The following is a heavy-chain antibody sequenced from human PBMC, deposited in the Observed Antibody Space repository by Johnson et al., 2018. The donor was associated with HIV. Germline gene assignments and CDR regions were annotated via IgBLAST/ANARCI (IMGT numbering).Heavy chain of an antibody. CDR3: ARVREWEGGEVGDAFDI. J-gene: IGHJ3*02. D-gene: IGHD1-26*01. V-gene: IGHV3-30-3*01. CDR2: ISYDGSNK. CDR1: GFTFSSYA. Sequence: QVQLVESGGGVVQPGRSLRLSCAASGFTFSSYAMHWVRQAPGKGLEWVAVISYDGSNKYYADSVKARFTISRDDARNTLYLQMNSLRVEDTAVYYCARVREWEGGEVGDAFDIWGQGTMVTVSS.